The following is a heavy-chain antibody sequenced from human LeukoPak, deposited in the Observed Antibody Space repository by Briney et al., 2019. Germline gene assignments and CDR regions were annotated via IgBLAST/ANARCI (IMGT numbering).Heavy chain of an antibody. Sequence: SETLSLTCAVYGGSFSGYFWSWIRQPPGKVLEWIGEINHSGSTTYNPSLKSRVTISVDTSKNQFSLKLSSVTAADTAVYYWARGRSGVNYYDSSGSNLDYWGQGTLVTVSS. CDR2: INHSGST. CDR3: ARGRSGVNYYDSSGSNLDY. D-gene: IGHD3-22*01. V-gene: IGHV4-34*01. CDR1: GGSFSGYF. J-gene: IGHJ4*02.